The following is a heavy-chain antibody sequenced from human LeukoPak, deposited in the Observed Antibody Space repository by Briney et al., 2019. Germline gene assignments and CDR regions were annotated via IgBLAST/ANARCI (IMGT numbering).Heavy chain of an antibody. Sequence: ASVKVSCKASGYTFTSYYMHWVRQAPGQGLEWMGIINPSGGSTSYAQKFQGRVTMTRDTSTSTVYMELSSLRSEDTAVYYCARGGSVIVVVIDFDYCGQGTLVTVSS. CDR3: ARGGSVIVVVIDFDY. CDR2: INPSGGST. D-gene: IGHD3-22*01. CDR1: GYTFTSYY. J-gene: IGHJ4*02. V-gene: IGHV1-46*01.